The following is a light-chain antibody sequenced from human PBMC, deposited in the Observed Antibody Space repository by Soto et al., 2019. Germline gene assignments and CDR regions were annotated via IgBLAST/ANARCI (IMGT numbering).Light chain of an antibody. CDR2: GNS. V-gene: IGLV1-40*01. CDR1: SSNIGAGYD. Sequence: QAVVTQPPSVSGAPGQRVTISCTGSSSNIGAGYDVHWYQQLPGTAPKLLIYGNSNRPSGVPERFSGSKSGTSASLAITELHAEDEADYYCQSYDSILSAVVFGGGTKLTVL. J-gene: IGLJ2*01. CDR3: QSYDSILSAVV.